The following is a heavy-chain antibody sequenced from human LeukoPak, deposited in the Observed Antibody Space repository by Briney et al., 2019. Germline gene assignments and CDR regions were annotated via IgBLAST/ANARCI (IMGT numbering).Heavy chain of an antibody. J-gene: IGHJ4*02. D-gene: IGHD6-19*01. Sequence: PGGSLRLSCAASGFTFSSYEMNWVRQAPGKGLEWVSYISSSGSTIYYADSVKGRFTISRDNAKNSLYLQMNSLRAEDTAVYYCAKVRGVAGFFDYWGQGTLVTVSS. CDR3: AKVRGVAGFFDY. CDR1: GFTFSSYE. V-gene: IGHV3-48*03. CDR2: ISSSGSTI.